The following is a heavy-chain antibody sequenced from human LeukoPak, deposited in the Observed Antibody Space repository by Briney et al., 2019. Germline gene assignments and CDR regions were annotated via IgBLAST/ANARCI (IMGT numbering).Heavy chain of an antibody. CDR3: ARDLVHHRLLATNYNWFDP. D-gene: IGHD2-8*01. CDR1: GYTFTSYD. V-gene: IGHV1-8*01. J-gene: IGHJ5*02. CDR2: MNPNSGNT. Sequence: ASVKVSCKASGYTFTSYDINWVRQATGQGLEWMGWMNPNSGNTGYAQKFQGRVTMTIDTSTSTAYMEVRSLRSDDTAVYYCARDLVHHRLLATNYNWFDPWGQGTLVTVSS.